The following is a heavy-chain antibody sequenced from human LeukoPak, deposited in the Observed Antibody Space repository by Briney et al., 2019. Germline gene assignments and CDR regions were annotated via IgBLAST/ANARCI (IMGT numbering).Heavy chain of an antibody. Sequence: GESLKISCKASGCSFTTYSIGWVRQMPGKGLEWMGIVYPDDSETRYSPSFEGQVTFSVDISINTAYLQWNSLKASDSAMYYCARKSDTKAPDYWGQGTLVTVSS. CDR3: ARKSDTKAPDY. V-gene: IGHV5-51*01. J-gene: IGHJ4*02. D-gene: IGHD5-18*01. CDR1: GCSFTTYS. CDR2: VYPDDSET.